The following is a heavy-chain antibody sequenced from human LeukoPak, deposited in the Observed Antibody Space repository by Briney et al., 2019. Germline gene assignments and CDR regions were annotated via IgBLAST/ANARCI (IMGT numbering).Heavy chain of an antibody. D-gene: IGHD3-9*01. CDR1: GVSISSTSHA. CDR2: IYNSGSS. Sequence: SETLSLTCTVSGVSISSTSHAWGWSRQPPRKGLEWPGNIYNSGSSNYSPSLRSRVTISVDTSKNQFSLKLSSVTAADTAVYYCASTLNRYDILTGFSAWFDAFDIWGQGTMVTVSS. V-gene: IGHV4-39*07. J-gene: IGHJ3*02. CDR3: ASTLNRYDILTGFSAWFDAFDI.